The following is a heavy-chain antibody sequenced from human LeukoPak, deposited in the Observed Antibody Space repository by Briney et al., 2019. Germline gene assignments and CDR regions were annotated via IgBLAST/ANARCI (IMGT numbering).Heavy chain of an antibody. Sequence: GASVTVSCKASGYTFTVYYMHWVRQAPGQGGEWMGWINPNSGGTNYAQKFQGRVTMTRDTSISTAYMELSRLRSDDTAVYYCAREDPYGTGPDYWGQGTLVTVSS. CDR3: AREDPYGTGPDY. CDR1: GYTFTVYY. V-gene: IGHV1-2*02. CDR2: INPNSGGT. J-gene: IGHJ4*02. D-gene: IGHD1-14*01.